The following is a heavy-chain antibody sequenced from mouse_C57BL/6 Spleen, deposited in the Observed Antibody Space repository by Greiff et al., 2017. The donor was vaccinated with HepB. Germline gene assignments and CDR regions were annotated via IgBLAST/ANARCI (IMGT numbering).Heavy chain of an antibody. D-gene: IGHD4-1*02. CDR3: ARSQLGLREYFDV. CDR1: GFTFSSYA. CDR2: ISDGGSYT. V-gene: IGHV5-4*01. J-gene: IGHJ1*03. Sequence: EVQLVESGGGLVKPGGSLKLSCAASGFTFSSYAMSWVRQTPEKRLEWVATISDGGSYTYYPDNVKGRFTISRDNAKNNLYLQMSHLKSEDTAMYNCARSQLGLREYFDVWGTGTTVTVSS.